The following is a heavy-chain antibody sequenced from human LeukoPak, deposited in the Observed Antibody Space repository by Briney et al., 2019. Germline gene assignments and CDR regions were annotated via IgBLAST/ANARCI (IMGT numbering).Heavy chain of an antibody. Sequence: GASLKISCKGSGSRFTSYWIGWVRQMPGKGLEWMGIIYPGDSDTRYSPSFQGQVTISADKSISTAYLQWSSLKASDTAMYYCARTTARVVVVVGYYYMDVWGKGTTVTVSS. V-gene: IGHV5-51*01. J-gene: IGHJ6*03. D-gene: IGHD2-15*01. CDR1: GSRFTSYW. CDR2: IYPGDSDT. CDR3: ARTTARVVVVVGYYYMDV.